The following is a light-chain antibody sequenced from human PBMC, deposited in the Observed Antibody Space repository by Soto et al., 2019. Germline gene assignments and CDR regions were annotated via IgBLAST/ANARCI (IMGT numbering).Light chain of an antibody. V-gene: IGKV1-5*01. J-gene: IGKJ1*01. CDR1: QSLSSY. CDR3: QQYKA. Sequence: DIQMTQSPPTLSASVGDNITITCRASQSLSSYLAWYQQKSGRAPKLLIFDASSLERGVPSRFSGSGSGTEFRLTISSLQPDDFATYYCQQYKAFGQGTKVDIK. CDR2: DAS.